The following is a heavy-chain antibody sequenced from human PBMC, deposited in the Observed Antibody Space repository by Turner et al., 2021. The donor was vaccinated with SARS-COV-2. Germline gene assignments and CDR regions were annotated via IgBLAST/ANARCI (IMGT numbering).Heavy chain of an antibody. CDR3: ARGRADTSSWYGWGAFDI. CDR2: IWYDGSNK. J-gene: IGHJ3*02. CDR1: GFPFSSYA. D-gene: IGHD6-13*01. V-gene: IGHV3-33*01. Sequence: QVQLVESGGGVVQPGRSLRLSCAASGFPFSSYAMHWVRQAPGKGLEWVAVIWYDGSNKYYADSVKGRFTISRDNSKNTLYLQMNSLRAEDTAVYYCARGRADTSSWYGWGAFDIWGQGTMVTISS.